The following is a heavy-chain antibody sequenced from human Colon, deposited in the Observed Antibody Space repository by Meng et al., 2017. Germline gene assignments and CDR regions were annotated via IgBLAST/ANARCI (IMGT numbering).Heavy chain of an antibody. D-gene: IGHD4-11*01. J-gene: IGHJ4*02. Sequence: GESLKIPRAAPGFRFNNFGMTWVRQGPGKGLECVAAITSSGGNTYYADSVKGRFTISRDNSQNTLYLQMNSLRVEDTAVYYCAKESVGTYSLYSFDSWGQGTLVTVSS. CDR3: AKESVGTYSLYSFDS. CDR2: ITSSGGNT. V-gene: IGHV3-23*01. CDR1: GFRFNNFG.